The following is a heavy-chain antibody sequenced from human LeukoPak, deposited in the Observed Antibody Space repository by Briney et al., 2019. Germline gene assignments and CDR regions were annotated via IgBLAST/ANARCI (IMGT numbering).Heavy chain of an antibody. D-gene: IGHD3-10*01. CDR3: ASRAWFGELYIDY. CDR1: GFTFSSYW. J-gene: IGHJ4*02. CDR2: INSDGSST. Sequence: GGSLRLSCAVSGFTFSSYWMHWVRQAPGKGLVWVSRINSDGSSTSYADSVKGRFTISRDNAKNTLYLQMNSLRAEDTAVYYCASRAWFGELYIDYWGQGTLVTVSS. V-gene: IGHV3-74*01.